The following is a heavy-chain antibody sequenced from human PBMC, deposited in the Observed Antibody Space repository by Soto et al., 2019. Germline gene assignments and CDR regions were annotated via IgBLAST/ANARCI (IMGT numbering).Heavy chain of an antibody. D-gene: IGHD3-22*01. CDR1: GGSISGYY. CDR3: ARARYDSSGYYYFDY. J-gene: IGHJ4*02. V-gene: IGHV4-59*01. Sequence: TLSLTCTVSGGSISGYYWSWIRQPPGKGLEWIGYIYYSGSTIYNPSLKSRVTISVDTSKNQFSLKLSSVTAADTAVYYCARARYDSSGYYYFDYWGQGTLVTVSS. CDR2: IYYSGST.